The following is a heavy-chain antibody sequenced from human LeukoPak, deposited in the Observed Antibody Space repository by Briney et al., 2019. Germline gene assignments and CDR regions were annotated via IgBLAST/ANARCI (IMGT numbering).Heavy chain of an antibody. V-gene: IGHV4-59*01. J-gene: IGHJ4*02. CDR2: IYNSGST. CDR3: ARVASAGSYFDWLRPDY. CDR1: GGSLSGYY. D-gene: IGHD3-9*01. Sequence: SEPLSLTCSVSGGSLSGYYWNWIRQPPGKGLEWIGYIYNSGSTNYNPSLKSRVTISVDTSTNQFSLKLSSVTAADTAVYYCARVASAGSYFDWLRPDYWGQGTLVTVSS.